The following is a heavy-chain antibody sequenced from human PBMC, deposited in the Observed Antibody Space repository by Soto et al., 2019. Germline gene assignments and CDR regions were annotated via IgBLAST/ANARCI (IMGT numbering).Heavy chain of an antibody. CDR2: IYYSGST. V-gene: IGHV4-61*01. Sequence: QVQLQESGPGLVKPSETLSLTCTVSGGSVSSGSYYWSWIRQPPGKGLEWIGYIYYSGSTNYNPSLKRRVTISVDTSKNQFSLKLSSVTAADTAVYYCERTYYYYYGMDVWGQGTTVTVSS. CDR3: ERTYYYYYGMDV. J-gene: IGHJ6*02. CDR1: GGSVSSGSYY.